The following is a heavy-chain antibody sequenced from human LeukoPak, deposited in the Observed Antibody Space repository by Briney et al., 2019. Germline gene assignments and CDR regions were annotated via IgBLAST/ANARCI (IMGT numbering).Heavy chain of an antibody. D-gene: IGHD3-22*01. Sequence: SETLSLTCTVSGDSISSSNYYWNWIRQPAGEGLEWIGRIYTSGSTSYNPSLKSRVTMSVDTSKNQISLKLSSVTAADTAVYYCARDDYDSSGYWGFFDYWGRGTLVTVSS. J-gene: IGHJ4*02. CDR1: GDSISSSNYY. CDR3: ARDDYDSSGYWGFFDY. V-gene: IGHV4-61*02. CDR2: IYTSGST.